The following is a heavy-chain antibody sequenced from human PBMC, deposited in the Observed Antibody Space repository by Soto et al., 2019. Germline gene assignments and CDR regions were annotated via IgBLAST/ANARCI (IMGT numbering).Heavy chain of an antibody. V-gene: IGHV1-18*01. CDR1: GYNFTSYG. CDR2: ISTYNGNT. Sequence: QVQLVQSGAEVKKPGASVKVSCKASGYNFTSYGISWVRQAPGQGLEWMGWISTYNGNTNSAQKLQGRVTMTTDTSTSIAYMELRSLRSDDTAVYYCASDYSYGMSGYWGQGTLVTVSS. CDR3: ASDYSYGMSGY. D-gene: IGHD5-18*01. J-gene: IGHJ4*02.